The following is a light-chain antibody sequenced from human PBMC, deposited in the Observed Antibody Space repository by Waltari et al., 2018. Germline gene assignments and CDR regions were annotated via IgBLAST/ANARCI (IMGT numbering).Light chain of an antibody. J-gene: IGKJ2*01. V-gene: IGKV3-15*01. Sequence: EIVMTQSPATLSVSPGERATLSCRASQSVTSNLAWYQQKPGQAPRLLIYDAATRATGVPARFSGSGSGTEFTLTISSLQSEDFAVYYCQQCNNWPRTFGQGTKLQIK. CDR2: DAA. CDR1: QSVTSN. CDR3: QQCNNWPRT.